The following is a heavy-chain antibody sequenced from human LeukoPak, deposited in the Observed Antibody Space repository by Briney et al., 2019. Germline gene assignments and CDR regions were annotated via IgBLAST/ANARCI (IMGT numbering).Heavy chain of an antibody. CDR1: GFTFSSYW. D-gene: IGHD2-8*01. V-gene: IGHV3-7*01. CDR2: IKEDGSEK. Sequence: PGGSLRLSCAASGFTFSSYWMSWVRQAPGKGLEWVANIKEDGSEKYYVDSVKGRFTISRDNARNSLYLQMKSLRAEDTAEYYCARDIVQFDPWGQGTLVTVSS. CDR3: ARDIVQFDP. J-gene: IGHJ5*02.